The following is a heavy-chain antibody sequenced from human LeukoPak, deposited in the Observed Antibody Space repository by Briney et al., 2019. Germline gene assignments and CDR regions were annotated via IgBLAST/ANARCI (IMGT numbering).Heavy chain of an antibody. CDR3: AKERSSAIDY. Sequence: GGSLRLSCAASGFTFSSYAMHWVRQAPGKGLEWVAVISYDGSNKYYADSVKGRFSISRDNAKNSLYLQMNSLKAEDTALYYCAKERSSAIDYWGQGTLVTVSS. CDR2: ISYDGSNK. J-gene: IGHJ4*02. V-gene: IGHV3-30-3*01. D-gene: IGHD2-15*01. CDR1: GFTFSSYA.